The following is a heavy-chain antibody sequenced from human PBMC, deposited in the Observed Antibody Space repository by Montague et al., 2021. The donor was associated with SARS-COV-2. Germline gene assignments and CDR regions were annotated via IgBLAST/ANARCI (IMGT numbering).Heavy chain of an antibody. D-gene: IGHD4/OR15-4a*01. CDR1: GFIFGNFA. CDR2: ITYDGIDK. Sequence: SLRLSCAASGFIFGNFAFHWVRQAPGKGLEWVAIITYDGIDKFYADSVKGRFTISRDNSKNTLYLRLNSLTPEDTAVYYCARDRVPPDYRDSFDHWGRGTLVT. J-gene: IGHJ3*01. V-gene: IGHV3-30*04. CDR3: ARDRVPPDYRDSFDH.